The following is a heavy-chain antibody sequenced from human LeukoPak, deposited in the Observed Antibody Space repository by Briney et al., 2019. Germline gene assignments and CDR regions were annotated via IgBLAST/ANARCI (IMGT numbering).Heavy chain of an antibody. CDR1: GYGFTSYW. D-gene: IGHD3-3*01. V-gene: IGHV5-51*01. Sequence: GESLKISCKGSGYGFTSYWIGWVRQMPGKGLEWMGIIYPGDSDTRYSPSFQGQVTISADKSISTAYLQWSSLKASDTAMYYCARLWEWLDLDYYYYYYMDVWGKGTTVTVSS. CDR2: IYPGDSDT. J-gene: IGHJ6*03. CDR3: ARLWEWLDLDYYYYYYMDV.